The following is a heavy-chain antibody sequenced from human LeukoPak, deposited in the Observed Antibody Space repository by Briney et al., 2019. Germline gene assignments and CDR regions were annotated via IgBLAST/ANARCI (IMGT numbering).Heavy chain of an antibody. CDR2: ISSSSSYI. D-gene: IGHD6-13*01. CDR3: KSGGAAPGSFDN. Sequence: RPGGSLRLSCAASGFTFSSYSMNWVRQAPGKGLEWVSSISSSSSYIYYADSVKGRFTISRDNAKNSLYLQMNSLRAEDTAVYYCKSGGAAPGSFDNWGQGTLVTVSP. V-gene: IGHV3-21*01. J-gene: IGHJ4*02. CDR1: GFTFSSYS.